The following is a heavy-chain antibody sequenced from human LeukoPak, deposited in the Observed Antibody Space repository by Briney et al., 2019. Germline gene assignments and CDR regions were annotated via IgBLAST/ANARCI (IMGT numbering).Heavy chain of an antibody. CDR1: GFTVSSYA. J-gene: IGHJ4*02. D-gene: IGHD3-10*01. Sequence: GGSLRLSCAASGFTVSSYAMHWVRQAPGKGLEWVAVISYDGSNKYYADSVKGRFTISRDNSKNTLYLQMNSLRAEDTAVYYCARDGYGSGSYFDYWGQGTLVTVSS. CDR2: ISYDGSNK. CDR3: ARDGYGSGSYFDY. V-gene: IGHV3-30-3*01.